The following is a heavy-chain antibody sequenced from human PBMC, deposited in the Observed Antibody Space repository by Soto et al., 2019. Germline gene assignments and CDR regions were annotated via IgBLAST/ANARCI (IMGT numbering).Heavy chain of an antibody. D-gene: IGHD4-17*01. CDR2: IYYSGST. V-gene: IGHV4-59*08. J-gene: IGHJ6*03. CDR3: ARQGWSTVTTDLRYNYYHYYMAV. Sequence: SETLSLTCTVSGGSISSYYWSWIRQPPGKGLEWIGYIYYSGSTNYNPSLKSRVTISVDTSKNQFSLKLSSVTAADTAVYYCARQGWSTVTTDLRYNYYHYYMAVWGKGTTVTVSS. CDR1: GGSISSYY.